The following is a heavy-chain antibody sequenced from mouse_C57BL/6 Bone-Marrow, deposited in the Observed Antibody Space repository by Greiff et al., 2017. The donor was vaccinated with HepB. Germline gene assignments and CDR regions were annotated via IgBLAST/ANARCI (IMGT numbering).Heavy chain of an antibody. V-gene: IGHV1-81*01. D-gene: IGHD2-1*01. J-gene: IGHJ3*01. CDR1: GYTFTSYG. CDR3: AREGIYYGNYGAWFAY. Sequence: QVQLQQSGAELARPGASVKLSCKASGYTFTSYGISWVKQRTGQGLEWIGEIYPRSGNTYYNEKFKGKATLTADTSSSTAYMEIRSLTSDDSAVYFGAREGIYYGNYGAWFAYWGQGTLVTVSA. CDR2: IYPRSGNT.